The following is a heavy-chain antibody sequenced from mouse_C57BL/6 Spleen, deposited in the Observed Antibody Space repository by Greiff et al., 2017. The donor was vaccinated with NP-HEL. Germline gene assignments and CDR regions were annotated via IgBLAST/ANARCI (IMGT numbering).Heavy chain of an antibody. Sequence: EVKVVESGGGLVKPGGSLKLSCAASGFTFSDYGMHWVRQAPEKGLEWVAYISSGSSTIYYADTVKGRFTISRDNAKNTLFLQMTSLRSEDTAMYYCARVPYYYGSSYDYAMDYWGQGTSVTVSS. V-gene: IGHV5-17*01. CDR3: ARVPYYYGSSYDYAMDY. CDR2: ISSGSSTI. J-gene: IGHJ4*01. D-gene: IGHD1-1*01. CDR1: GFTFSDYG.